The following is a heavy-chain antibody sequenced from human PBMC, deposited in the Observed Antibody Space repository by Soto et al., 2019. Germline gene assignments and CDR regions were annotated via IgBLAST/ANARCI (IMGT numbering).Heavy chain of an antibody. CDR2: VNPIVSMS. D-gene: IGHD3-10*01. J-gene: IGHJ4*02. V-gene: IGHV1-69*02. Sequence: QVQLVQSGAEVKRPGSSVKVSCKASGDTFNFYSINWVRQAPGLGLGWMGRVNPIVSMSNYAQKFQGRVTMTEEKSTSTAYMELSSLRSEDTAIYYCASSYGSGYRAFDYWGQGALVTVSS. CDR1: GDTFNFYS. CDR3: ASSYGSGYRAFDY.